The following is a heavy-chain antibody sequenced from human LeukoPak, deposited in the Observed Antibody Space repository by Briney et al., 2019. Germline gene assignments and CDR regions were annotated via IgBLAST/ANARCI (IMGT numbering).Heavy chain of an antibody. V-gene: IGHV1-18*01. CDR1: GYTFTSYG. Sequence: GASVMVSCKASGYTFTSYGISWVRQAPGQGLEWMGWISAYNGNTNYAQKLQGRVTMTTDTSTSTAYMELRSLRSDDTAVYYCAREVMDGKVPDGNWFDPWGQGTLVTVSS. CDR2: ISAYNGNT. D-gene: IGHD2-21*01. J-gene: IGHJ5*02. CDR3: AREVMDGKVPDGNWFDP.